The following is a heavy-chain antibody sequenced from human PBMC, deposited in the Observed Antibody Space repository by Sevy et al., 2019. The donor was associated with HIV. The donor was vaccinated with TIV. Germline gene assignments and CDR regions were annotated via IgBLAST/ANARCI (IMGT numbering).Heavy chain of an antibody. CDR1: GFTFSSYS. D-gene: IGHD3-22*01. J-gene: IGHJ3*02. CDR3: ARDRNYYDSSGYYSVGAFDI. CDR2: ISSSSSYI. V-gene: IGHV3-21*01. Sequence: GGSLRLSCAASGFTFSSYSMNWVRQAPGKGLEWVSSISSSSSYIYYADSVKDRFTISRDNAKNSLYLQMNSLRAEDTAVYYCARDRNYYDSSGYYSVGAFDIWGQGTMVTVSS.